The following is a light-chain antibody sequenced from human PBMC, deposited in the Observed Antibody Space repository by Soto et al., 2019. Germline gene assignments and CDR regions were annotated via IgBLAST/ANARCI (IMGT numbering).Light chain of an antibody. J-gene: IGKJ1*01. CDR1: QSVSSSY. CDR3: QQYGNSPPT. Sequence: EIVLTQSPGTLSLSPGERATLSCRASQSVSSSYLAWYQQKPGQAPRLLIYGASSRATGIPDRFSGSGSGTDFTLTISRLEPEDFAVYYCQQYGNSPPTCGQGTKVEIK. CDR2: GAS. V-gene: IGKV3-20*01.